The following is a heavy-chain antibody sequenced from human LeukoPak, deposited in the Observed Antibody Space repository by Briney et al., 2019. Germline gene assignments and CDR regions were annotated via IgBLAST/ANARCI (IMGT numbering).Heavy chain of an antibody. J-gene: IGHJ5*02. CDR1: GFTFSSYS. D-gene: IGHD5-18*01. V-gene: IGHV3-21*01. CDR3: ARVLGRDSYLWFDP. Sequence: GGSLRLSCAASGFTFSSYSMNWVRQAPGKGLEWVSSISSSSSYIYYADSVKGRFTISRDNAKNSLYLQMNSLRAEDTAVYYCARVLGRDSYLWFDPWGQGTLVTVSS. CDR2: ISSSSSYI.